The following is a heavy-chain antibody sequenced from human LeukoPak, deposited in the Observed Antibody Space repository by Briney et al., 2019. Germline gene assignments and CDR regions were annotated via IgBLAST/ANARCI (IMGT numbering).Heavy chain of an antibody. CDR3: ARVPPGFDYPH. J-gene: IGHJ4*02. V-gene: IGHV1-2*02. CDR1: GYTFTGYY. Sequence: AASVKVSCKASGYTFTGYYMHWVRQAPGQGLEWMGWINPNSGGTNYARKFQGRVTMTRDTSISTAYMELSRLRSDDTAVYYCARVPPGFDYPHWGQGTLVTVSS. D-gene: IGHD3-9*01. CDR2: INPNSGGT.